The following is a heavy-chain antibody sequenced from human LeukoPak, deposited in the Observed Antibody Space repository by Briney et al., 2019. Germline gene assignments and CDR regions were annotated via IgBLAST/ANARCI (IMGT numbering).Heavy chain of an antibody. CDR2: ISAYNGNT. CDR3: ARDPRQLVGATGGGIQY. V-gene: IGHV1-18*01. J-gene: IGHJ4*02. CDR1: GYTFTTYG. Sequence: GPAVKVSRKASGYTFTTYGITWVGPAPGQGLEWVGWISAYNGNTNYAQKLQGRVTMTTDTSTSTAYMELRSLRSDDTAVYYCARDPRQLVGATGGGIQYWGQGTLVTVSS. D-gene: IGHD1-26*01.